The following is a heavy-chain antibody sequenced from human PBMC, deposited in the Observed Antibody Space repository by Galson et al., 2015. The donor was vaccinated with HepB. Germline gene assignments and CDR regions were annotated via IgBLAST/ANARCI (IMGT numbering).Heavy chain of an antibody. Sequence: SLRLSCAASGFTFSSYWMSWVRQAPGKGLEWVANIKQDGSEKYYVDSVKGRFTISRDNAKNSLYLQMNSLRAEDTAVYYCAREKMTTVTTLDYWGQGTLVTVSS. V-gene: IGHV3-7*01. J-gene: IGHJ4*02. CDR3: AREKMTTVTTLDY. CDR2: IKQDGSEK. D-gene: IGHD4-17*01. CDR1: GFTFSSYW.